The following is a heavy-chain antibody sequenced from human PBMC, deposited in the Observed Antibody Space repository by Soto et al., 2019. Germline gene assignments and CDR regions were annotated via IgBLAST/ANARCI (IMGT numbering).Heavy chain of an antibody. V-gene: IGHV3-64*01. Sequence: EVQLVESGGGLVQPGGSLRLSCAASGFTCSSYAMHWVRQAPGKGLEYVSGITSNGGNIDYASSVKGRFTISRDNSKNTLYLQMGSLRAEDMAVYYCARRIPFGYGMDVWSQGTTVTFSS. CDR1: GFTCSSYA. CDR2: ITSNGGNI. J-gene: IGHJ6*02. CDR3: ARRIPFGYGMDV. D-gene: IGHD2-21*01.